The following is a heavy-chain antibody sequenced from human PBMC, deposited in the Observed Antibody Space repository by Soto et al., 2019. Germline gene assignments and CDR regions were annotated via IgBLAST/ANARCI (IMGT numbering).Heavy chain of an antibody. CDR3: ATSSIGDNSGYFPF. CDR1: GGSINNNYFY. V-gene: IGHV4-31*03. D-gene: IGHD3-22*01. J-gene: IGHJ4*02. CDR2: IYHSGST. Sequence: SETLSLTCNVSGGSINNNYFYWSWIRQFPGKGLEWIGYIYHSGSTYYNLSLKSRVTISIDTSRNQFSLELRSVTAADTAVYYCATSSIGDNSGYFPFWGQGTLVTVSS.